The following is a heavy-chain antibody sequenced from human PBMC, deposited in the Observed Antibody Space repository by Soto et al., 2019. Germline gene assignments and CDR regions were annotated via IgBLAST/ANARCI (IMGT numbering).Heavy chain of an antibody. V-gene: IGHV3-11*01. CDR3: AQGYVRRSYRPSTDG. CDR1: GFTFSDYY. J-gene: IGHJ6*02. D-gene: IGHD3-16*02. CDR2: ISSSGTTI. Sequence: QGQLGESGGGLAKPGGSLRLSCAASGFTFSDYYMSWIRQAPGKGLEWVSYISSSGTTIYYADSVKGRFTSTRDDAMSSLFLQMATLRAEDTAVYSCAQGYVRRSYRPSTDGLGHDSTVSVSS.